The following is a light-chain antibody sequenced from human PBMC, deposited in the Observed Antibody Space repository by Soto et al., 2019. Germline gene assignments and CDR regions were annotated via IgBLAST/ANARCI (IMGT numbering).Light chain of an antibody. V-gene: IGKV1-9*01. CDR1: QGTNNY. Sequence: DIQLTQSPSFLSASVGDRVTITCRVSQGTNNYLAWYQQKPGKAPKLLIYAASTLQSGVPSRFSGSGSGAEFTLTISSLHPEDFATYYCQQLNSYLLTFGGGTKVEIK. CDR2: AAS. J-gene: IGKJ4*01. CDR3: QQLNSYLLT.